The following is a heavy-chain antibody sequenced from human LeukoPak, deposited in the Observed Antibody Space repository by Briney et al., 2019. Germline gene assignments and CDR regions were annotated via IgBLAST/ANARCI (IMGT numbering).Heavy chain of an antibody. CDR1: GYTFTRYY. D-gene: IGHD4-17*01. CDR3: ARLNTVTTSYNLDY. V-gene: IGHV1-46*01. J-gene: IGHJ4*02. CDR2: INPSGGST. Sequence: ASVKVSCKASGYTFTRYYIHWVRQVPGQGLEWMGIINPSGGSTSYAQKFHGRVTMTRDTSTSTVYMELSSLRSEDTAVYYCARLNTVTTSYNLDYWGQGTLVTVSS.